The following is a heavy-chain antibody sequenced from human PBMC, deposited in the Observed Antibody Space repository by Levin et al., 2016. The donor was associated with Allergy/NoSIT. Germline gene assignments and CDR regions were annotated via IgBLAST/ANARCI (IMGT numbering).Heavy chain of an antibody. V-gene: IGHV4-31*02. D-gene: IGHD3-16*02. J-gene: IGHJ4*02. CDR2: IYYSGNT. Sequence: WIRQPPGKGLEWIGYIYYSGNTYYNPSLKSRFTISVDTSKNQFSLKLSSVTAADTAVYYCARCIYDYVWGTYRYIDYWGQGTLVTVSS. CDR3: ARCIYDYVWGTYRYIDY.